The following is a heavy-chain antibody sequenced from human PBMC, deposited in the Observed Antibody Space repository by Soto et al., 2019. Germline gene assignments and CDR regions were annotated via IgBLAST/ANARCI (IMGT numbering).Heavy chain of an antibody. CDR2: IYYSGST. CDR3: AKFYGSGSYLQNYYYYGMDV. D-gene: IGHD3-10*01. CDR1: GGSISSGGYY. J-gene: IGHJ6*02. V-gene: IGHV4-31*03. Sequence: PSETLSLTCTVSGGSISSGGYYWTLIRQHPGKGLEWIGYIYYSGSTYYNPSLKSRVTISVDTSKNQFSLKLSSVTAADTAVYYCAKFYGSGSYLQNYYYYGMDVWGQGTTVTVSS.